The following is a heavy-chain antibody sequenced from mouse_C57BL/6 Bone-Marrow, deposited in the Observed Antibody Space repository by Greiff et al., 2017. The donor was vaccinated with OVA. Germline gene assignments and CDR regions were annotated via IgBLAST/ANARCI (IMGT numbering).Heavy chain of an antibody. CDR1: GYTFTSYW. V-gene: IGHV1-55*01. D-gene: IGHD2-4*01. CDR3: ARANIYYDYAYYFDY. Sequence: QVHVKQPGAELVKPGASVKMSCKASGYTFTSYWITWVKQRPGQGLEWIGDIYPGSGSTNYNEKFKSKATLTVDTSSSTAYMQLNSLTSEDSAVYYCARANIYYDYAYYFDYWGQGTTLTVSS. J-gene: IGHJ2*01. CDR2: IYPGSGST.